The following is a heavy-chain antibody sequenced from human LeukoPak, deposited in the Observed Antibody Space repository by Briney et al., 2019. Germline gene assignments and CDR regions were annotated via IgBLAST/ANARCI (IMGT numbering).Heavy chain of an antibody. J-gene: IGHJ5*02. CDR3: ARDEPSDHWFDP. Sequence: GASVKVSCKASGGTFSSYTISWVRQAPGQGLEWMGRIIPILGIANYAQKFQGRVTITAGKSTSTAYMELSSLRSEDTAVYYCARDEPSDHWFDPWGQGTLVTVSS. V-gene: IGHV1-69*04. D-gene: IGHD1-14*01. CDR2: IIPILGIA. CDR1: GGTFSSYT.